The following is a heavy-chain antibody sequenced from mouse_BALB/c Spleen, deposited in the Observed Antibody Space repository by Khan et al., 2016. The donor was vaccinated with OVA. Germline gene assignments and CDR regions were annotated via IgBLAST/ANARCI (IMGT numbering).Heavy chain of an antibody. J-gene: IGHJ3*01. CDR2: INPSNGGA. CDR1: GYTFTSYY. CDR3: TRAGYGSFAY. Sequence: QVQLKQSGAELVKPGTSVKLSCKASGYTFTSYYMYWVKQRPGPGLEWIGEINPSNGGANFNEKFRSKATLTVDKSSSTAYMQLSSLTSEDAAVYYCTRAGYGSFAYWGQGTLVTVSA. V-gene: IGHV1S81*02. D-gene: IGHD2-10*02.